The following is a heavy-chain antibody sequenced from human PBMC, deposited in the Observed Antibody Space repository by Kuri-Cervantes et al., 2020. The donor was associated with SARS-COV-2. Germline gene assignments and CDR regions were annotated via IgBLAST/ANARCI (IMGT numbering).Heavy chain of an antibody. V-gene: IGHV3-30-3*01. D-gene: IGHD6-19*01. CDR3: ERAAGGSAGTHYYYCGMDV. Sequence: LTCAASGFTFSSYAMHWVRQAPGKGPGWGAVISYEGSNKYYADSVKGRFTLSRDNSKNTLYLQMNSLRAEDTAVYYCERAAGGSAGTHYYYCGMDVWGQGTTVTVSS. J-gene: IGHJ6*02. CDR1: GFTFSSYA. CDR2: ISYEGSNK.